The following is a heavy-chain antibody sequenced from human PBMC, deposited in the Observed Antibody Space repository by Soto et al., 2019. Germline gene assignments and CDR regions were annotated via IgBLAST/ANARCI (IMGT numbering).Heavy chain of an antibody. CDR3: ARGVHYDSSGYYYFY. J-gene: IGHJ4*02. V-gene: IGHV1-69*13. CDR2: IIPLFGTA. CDR1: GGTFSTYA. Sequence: SVKVSCKASGGTFSTYAIDWVRQAPGQGLEWMGGIIPLFGTAKYAQNFQGRITITADESTNTAYMELRSLRSQDTAVYYCARGVHYDSSGYYYFYWGQGTLVTVSA. D-gene: IGHD3-22*01.